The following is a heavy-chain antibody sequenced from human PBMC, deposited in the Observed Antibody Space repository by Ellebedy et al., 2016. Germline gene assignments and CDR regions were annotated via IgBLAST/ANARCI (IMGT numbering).Heavy chain of an antibody. V-gene: IGHV1-2*02. CDR1: GYTFTGYY. CDR3: ARAGSLAAAGGDAFDI. D-gene: IGHD3-10*01. CDR2: INPNSGGT. J-gene: IGHJ3*02. Sequence: ASVKVSXXASGYTFTGYYMHWVRQAPGQGLEWMGWINPNSGGTNYAQKFQGRVTMTRDTSISTAYMELSRLRSDDTAVYYCARAGSLAAAGGDAFDIWGQGTMVTVSS.